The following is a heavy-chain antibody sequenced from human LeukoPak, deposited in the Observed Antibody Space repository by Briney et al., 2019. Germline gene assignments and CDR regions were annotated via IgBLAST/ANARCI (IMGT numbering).Heavy chain of an antibody. CDR1: GFTFSSYE. CDR3: ARGGTLEYFQH. CDR2: ISSSGSTI. V-gene: IGHV3-48*03. Sequence: GGSLRLSCAASGFTFSSYEMNWVRQAPGKGLEWVSYISSSGSTIYYADSVRGRFTISRDNAKNSLYLQMNSLRAEDTAVYYCARGGTLEYFQHWGQGTLVTVSS. J-gene: IGHJ1*01.